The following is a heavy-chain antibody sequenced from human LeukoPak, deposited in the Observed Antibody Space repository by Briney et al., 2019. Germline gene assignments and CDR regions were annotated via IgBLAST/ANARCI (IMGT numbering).Heavy chain of an antibody. Sequence: PSETLSLTCTVSGGSISSYYWSWIRQPPGKGLEWIGYIYYSGSTNYNPSLKSRVTISVDTSKNQFSLKLSSVTAADTAMYYCASAVGATSYAFDIWGQGTMVTVSS. V-gene: IGHV4-59*01. D-gene: IGHD1-26*01. CDR1: GGSISSYY. CDR3: ASAVGATSYAFDI. J-gene: IGHJ3*02. CDR2: IYYSGST.